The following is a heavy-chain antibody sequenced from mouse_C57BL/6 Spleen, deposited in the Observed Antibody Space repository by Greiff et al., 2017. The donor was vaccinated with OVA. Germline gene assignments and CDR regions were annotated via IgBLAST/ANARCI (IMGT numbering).Heavy chain of an antibody. CDR2: IYPGNSDT. CDR3: TRSSGGSRGGWYIDV. Sequence: EVQLQQSGTVLARPGASVKMSCKTSGYTFTSYWMHWVKQRPGQGLEWIGAIYPGNSDTSYNQKFKGKAKLTAVTSASTAYMELSSLTNEDSAVYYCTRSSGGSRGGWYIDVWGTGTTVTVSS. J-gene: IGHJ1*03. CDR1: GYTFTSYW. D-gene: IGHD1-1*01. V-gene: IGHV1-5*01.